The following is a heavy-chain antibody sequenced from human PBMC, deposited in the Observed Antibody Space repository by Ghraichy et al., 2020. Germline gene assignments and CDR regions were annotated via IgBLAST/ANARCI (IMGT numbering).Heavy chain of an antibody. CDR1: GGSMSGYY. D-gene: IGHD3-22*01. CDR3: AREGGISMIVAGAFDI. Sequence: SETLSLTCTVSGGSMSGYYWSWIRQPPGKGLEWIGYIHYSGGTNHNPSLRSRVTISVDTSKNQFSLKLSSVTAADTAVYYCAREGGISMIVAGAFDIWGQGTMVTVSS. J-gene: IGHJ3*02. CDR2: IHYSGGT. V-gene: IGHV4-59*01.